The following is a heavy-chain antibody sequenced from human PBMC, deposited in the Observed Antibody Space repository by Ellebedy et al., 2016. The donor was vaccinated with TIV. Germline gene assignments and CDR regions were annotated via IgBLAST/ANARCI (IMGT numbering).Heavy chain of an antibody. CDR1: GLTLSTYA. Sequence: PGGSLRLSCAASGLTLSTYAMAWVRQAPGKGLEWVAAIGPRSDYTFYADSVKGRFTISRDNAKNSLYLQMNSLRAEDTAVYYCAKSIAVAGTLAYWGQGTLVTVSS. J-gene: IGHJ4*02. D-gene: IGHD6-19*01. V-gene: IGHV3-23*01. CDR3: AKSIAVAGTLAY. CDR2: IGPRSDYT.